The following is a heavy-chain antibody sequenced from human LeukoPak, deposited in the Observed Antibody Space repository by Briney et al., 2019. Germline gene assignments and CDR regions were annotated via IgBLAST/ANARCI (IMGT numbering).Heavy chain of an antibody. V-gene: IGHV4-30-4*01. CDR2: IYYSGST. J-gene: IGHJ4*02. Sequence: PSETLSLTCTVSGGPISSGDYYWSWIRQPPGKGLEWIGYIYYSGSTYYNPSLKSRVTISVDTSKNQFSLKLSSVTAADTAVYYCARARDYYDSSGLYYFDYWGQGTLVTVSS. D-gene: IGHD3-22*01. CDR3: ARARDYYDSSGLYYFDY. CDR1: GGPISSGDYY.